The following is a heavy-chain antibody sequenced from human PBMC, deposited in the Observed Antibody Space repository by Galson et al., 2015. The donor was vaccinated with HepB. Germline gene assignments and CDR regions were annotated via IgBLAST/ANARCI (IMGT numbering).Heavy chain of an antibody. V-gene: IGHV3-33*01. CDR1: GFTFSSYG. D-gene: IGHD3-22*01. CDR2: IWYDGSNK. J-gene: IGHJ4*02. CDR3: ARGLLYYYDSSGSSDY. Sequence: SLRLSCAASGFTFSSYGMHWVRQAPDQGLEWVAVIWYDGSNKYYADSVKGRFTISRDNSKNTLYLQMNSLRAEDTAVYYCARGLLYYYDSSGSSDYWGQGTLVTVSS.